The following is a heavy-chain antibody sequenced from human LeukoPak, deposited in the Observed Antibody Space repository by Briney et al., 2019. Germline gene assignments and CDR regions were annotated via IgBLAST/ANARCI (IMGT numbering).Heavy chain of an antibody. CDR2: FYTSGSS. Sequence: SETLSLTCSVSSGSISSYYWSWIRQPAGKGLEWVGRFYTSGSSNYNPSLKSRVTMSVDTSKNQFSLKLSSVTAADTAVYYCARNGMVRGVVDAFDIWGQGTMVTVSS. D-gene: IGHD3-10*01. CDR3: ARNGMVRGVVDAFDI. V-gene: IGHV4-4*07. CDR1: SGSISSYY. J-gene: IGHJ3*02.